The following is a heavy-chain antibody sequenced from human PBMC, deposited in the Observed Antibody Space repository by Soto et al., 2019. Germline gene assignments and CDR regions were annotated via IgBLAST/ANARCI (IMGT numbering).Heavy chain of an antibody. Sequence: QVQLQGSGPRLVKPSQTLSLTCSVSGASISSGAYFWTWIRHHPGKGLEWIGYIYYSVGTSHTYQYPSLQSRVTISVDTSKNLFSLRLTSVTAADTATYYCARDKGPDTYGQTRIRDYSYAMDVWGQGTTVIVSS. CDR3: ARDKGPDTYGQTRIRDYSYAMDV. V-gene: IGHV4-31*03. D-gene: IGHD5-18*01. J-gene: IGHJ6*02. CDR2: IYYSVGT. CDR1: GASISSGAYF.